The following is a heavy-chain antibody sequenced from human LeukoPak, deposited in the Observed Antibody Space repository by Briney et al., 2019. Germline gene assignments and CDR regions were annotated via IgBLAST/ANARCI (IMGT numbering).Heavy chain of an antibody. V-gene: IGHV1-69*06. Sequence: ASVKVSCKASGGTFSSYAISWVRQAPGQGLEWMGGIIPIFGTANYAQKFQGRVTITADKSTSTAYMELSSLRSEDTAVYYCARGTSAAGPLRWFDPWGQGTLVTVSS. CDR3: ARGTSAAGPLRWFDP. CDR2: IIPIFGTA. D-gene: IGHD6-13*01. J-gene: IGHJ5*02. CDR1: GGTFSSYA.